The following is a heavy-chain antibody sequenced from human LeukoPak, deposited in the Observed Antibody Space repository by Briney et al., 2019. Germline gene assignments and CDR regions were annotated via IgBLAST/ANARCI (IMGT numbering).Heavy chain of an antibody. J-gene: IGHJ4*02. D-gene: IGHD3-22*01. Sequence: TGGSLRLSCAASGFTFSSYWMSWVRQAPGKGLEGVSAISTSGGRTFYADSVKGRFTISRDNSKNTLYLQMNSLKAEDTAMYYCAKDPTDFDSSGQTYFDNWGQGTLVTVSS. V-gene: IGHV3-23*01. CDR3: AKDPTDFDSSGQTYFDN. CDR1: GFTFSSYW. CDR2: ISTSGGRT.